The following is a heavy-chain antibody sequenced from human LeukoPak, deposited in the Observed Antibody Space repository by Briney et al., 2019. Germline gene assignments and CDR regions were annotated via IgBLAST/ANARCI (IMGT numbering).Heavy chain of an antibody. D-gene: IGHD3-22*01. V-gene: IGHV7-4-1*01. J-gene: IGHJ3*02. Sequence: ASVKVSCKASGYTFTTYAMNWVRQAPGQGLEWMGWINTNTGNPTYAQGFTGRFAFSLDTSVSTAYYCARVVDYYDSSGPRGWDAFDIWGQGTMVTVSS. CDR3: WDAFDI. CDR2: INTNTGNP. CDR1: GYTFTTYA.